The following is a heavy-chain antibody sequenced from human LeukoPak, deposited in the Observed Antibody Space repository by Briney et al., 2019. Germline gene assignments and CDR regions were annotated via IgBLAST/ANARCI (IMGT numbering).Heavy chain of an antibody. CDR3: ARDVWFDP. CDR1: GFTFSSNE. CDR2: ISSGGSTI. Sequence: GGSLRLSCAAAGFTFSSNEMNWDSQPPGKGLEWVSYISSGGSTIYYADSVKGRFTVSRDNAKNSLYLQMNSLRAEDTALYYCARDVWFDPWGQGTLVTVSS. V-gene: IGHV3-48*03. J-gene: IGHJ5*02.